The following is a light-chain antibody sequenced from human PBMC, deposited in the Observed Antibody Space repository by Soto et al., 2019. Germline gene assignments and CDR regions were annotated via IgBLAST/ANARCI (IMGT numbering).Light chain of an antibody. CDR1: QSVSSS. V-gene: IGKV3-15*01. CDR2: GAS. J-gene: IGKJ1*01. Sequence: EIVMTQSPATLSVSPGERATLSCRASQSVSSSLAWYQQKPGQAPRLLIYGASTRATGIPTRFSGSGSETYFTLTISSLQSEDFAVYYCQQYNNWWTFGQGTKVEIK. CDR3: QQYNNWWT.